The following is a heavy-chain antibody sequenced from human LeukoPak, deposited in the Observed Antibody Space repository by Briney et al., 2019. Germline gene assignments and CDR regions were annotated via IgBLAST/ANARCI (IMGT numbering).Heavy chain of an antibody. CDR3: ARDSGRAHSLRGYWYFDL. D-gene: IGHD4-17*01. Sequence: SETLSLTCTVSGGSISSGSYYWSWIRQPAGKGLEWIGRIYTSGSTNYNPSLKSRVTISVDTSKNQFSLKLSSVTAADTAVYYCARDSGRAHSLRGYWYFDLWGRGTLVTVSS. CDR1: GGSISSGSYY. CDR2: IYTSGST. J-gene: IGHJ2*01. V-gene: IGHV4-61*02.